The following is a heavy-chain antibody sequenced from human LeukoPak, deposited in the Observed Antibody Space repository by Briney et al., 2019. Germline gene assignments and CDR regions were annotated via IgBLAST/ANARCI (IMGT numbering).Heavy chain of an antibody. V-gene: IGHV1-46*01. CDR3: AREASDY. J-gene: IGHJ4*02. CDR1: GYTFTSYG. Sequence: GASAKVSCKASGYTFTSYGISWVRQAPGQGLEWMGIINPSGGSTSYAQKFQGRVTMTRDTSTSTVYMELSSLRSEDTAVYYCAREASDYWGQGTLVTVSS. CDR2: INPSGGST.